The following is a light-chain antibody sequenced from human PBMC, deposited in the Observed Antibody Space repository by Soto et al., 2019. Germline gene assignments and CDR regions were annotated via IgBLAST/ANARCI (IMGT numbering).Light chain of an antibody. Sequence: EIVLTQSPGTLSLSPGERATLSCRASQSVSSSYLVWYQQKPGQAPRLLIYGASSRATGIPDRFSGSGSGTDFTLTISILEHEDCAVYYCQQYGSSPPRYTFGQGTKLEIK. V-gene: IGKV3-20*01. CDR1: QSVSSSY. J-gene: IGKJ2*01. CDR3: QQYGSSPPRYT. CDR2: GAS.